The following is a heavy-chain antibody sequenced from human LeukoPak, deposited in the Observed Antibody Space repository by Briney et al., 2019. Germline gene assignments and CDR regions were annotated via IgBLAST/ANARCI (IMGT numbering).Heavy chain of an antibody. CDR1: GYTLTDYY. D-gene: IGHD3-22*01. V-gene: IGHV1-2*06. Sequence: ASVKVSCKASGYTLTDYYMHWVRQAPGQGLEWMGRINPNSGGTNYAQKFQGRVTMTRDTSISTVYMELSRLRSDDTAVYYCARVGYYESSGYYEYWGQGTQVTVSS. CDR3: ARVGYYESSGYYEY. J-gene: IGHJ4*02. CDR2: INPNSGGT.